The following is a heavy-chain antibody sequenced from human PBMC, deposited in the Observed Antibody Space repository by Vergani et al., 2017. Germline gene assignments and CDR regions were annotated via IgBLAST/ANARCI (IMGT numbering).Heavy chain of an antibody. V-gene: IGHV3-9*01. CDR1: GFTFDDSA. J-gene: IGHJ2*01. D-gene: IGHD6-13*01. CDR3: VKDIAASGNYWYFDL. Sequence: EVQLVESGGGLVQPGRSLRLSCAASGFTFDDSAMHWVRQAPGKGLEWVSGINWNSDSIAYADSVKGRFTISRDNAKNSLYLQMNSLRAEDTALYYCVKDIAASGNYWYFDLWGRGTLVTGSS. CDR2: INWNSDSI.